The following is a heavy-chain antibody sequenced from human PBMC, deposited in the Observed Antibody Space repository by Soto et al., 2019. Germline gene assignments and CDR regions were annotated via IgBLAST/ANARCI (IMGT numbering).Heavy chain of an antibody. CDR3: AREEAAAGTRAYYYYGMDV. J-gene: IGHJ6*02. D-gene: IGHD6-13*01. Sequence: GGSLRLSCAASGFTFSSYGMHWVRQAPGKGLEWVAVIWYDGSNKYYADSVKGRFTISRDNSKNTLYLQMNSLRAEDTAVYYCAREEAAAGTRAYYYYGMDVWGQGTTVTVSS. CDR2: IWYDGSNK. CDR1: GFTFSSYG. V-gene: IGHV3-33*01.